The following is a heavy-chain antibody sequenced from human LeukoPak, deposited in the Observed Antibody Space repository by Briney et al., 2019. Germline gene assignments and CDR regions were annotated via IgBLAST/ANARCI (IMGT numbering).Heavy chain of an antibody. Sequence: SVKVSCKASGGTFSSYAISWVRQAPGQGLEWMGRIIPILGIANYAQKFQGRVTITADKSTSTAYMELSSLRSEDAAVYYCARGEWRFIDYWGQGTLVTVSS. CDR2: IIPILGIA. CDR1: GGTFSSYA. J-gene: IGHJ4*02. V-gene: IGHV1-69*04. CDR3: ARGEWRFIDY. D-gene: IGHD3-3*01.